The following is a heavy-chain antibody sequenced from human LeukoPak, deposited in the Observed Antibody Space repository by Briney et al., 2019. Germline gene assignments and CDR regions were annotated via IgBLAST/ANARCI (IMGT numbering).Heavy chain of an antibody. D-gene: IGHD5/OR15-5a*01. CDR1: GFTFSSYS. CDR2: ISTTSDYI. CDR3: ARGGVYSQGFDY. Sequence: PGGSLRLSCAASGFTFSSYSMNWVRQAPGKGLEWVSSISTTSDYIYYAGSLKGRLTISRDNAKDSLYLQMNSLRAEDTAVYYCARGGVYSQGFDYWGQGTLVTVSS. V-gene: IGHV3-21*01. J-gene: IGHJ4*02.